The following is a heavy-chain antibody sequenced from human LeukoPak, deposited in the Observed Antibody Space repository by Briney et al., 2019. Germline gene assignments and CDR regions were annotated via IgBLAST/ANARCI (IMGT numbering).Heavy chain of an antibody. CDR2: INAGNGNT. CDR1: GYIFTIYA. J-gene: IGHJ4*02. D-gene: IGHD6-19*01. CDR3: ARVGSSGWHFDY. V-gene: IGHV1-3*01. Sequence: ASVKVSCKASGYIFTIYAVHWVRQAPGQRLEWMGWINAGNGNTKYSQKFQGRVTISRDASASTVYMELSSLQSEDTAVSYCARVGSSGWHFDYWGQGTLVTVSS.